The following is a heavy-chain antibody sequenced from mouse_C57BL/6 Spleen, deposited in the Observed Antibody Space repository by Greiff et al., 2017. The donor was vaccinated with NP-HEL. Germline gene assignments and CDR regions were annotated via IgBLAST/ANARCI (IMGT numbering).Heavy chain of an antibody. D-gene: IGHD2-4*01. V-gene: IGHV1-76*01. CDR3: ERNDYGYYYAMDY. J-gene: IGHJ4*01. CDR1: GYTFTDYY. Sequence: VQLQESGAELVRPGASVKLSCKASGYTFTDYYINWVKQRPGQGLEWIARIYPGSGNTYYNEKFKGKATLTAEKSSSSAYMQLSSLTSEDSAVYFCERNDYGYYYAMDYWGQGTSVTVSS. CDR2: IYPGSGNT.